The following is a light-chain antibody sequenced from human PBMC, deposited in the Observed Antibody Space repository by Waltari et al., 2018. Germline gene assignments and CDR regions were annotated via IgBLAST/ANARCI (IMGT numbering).Light chain of an antibody. CDR2: GTS. V-gene: IGKV3-20*01. J-gene: IGKJ3*01. Sequence: EIVLTQSPGTLSLSPGERATLSCRASQPVDSSYLAWYQQKPGQAPRLLIDGTSIRATGFPDRFSGSGSGTDFTLTISRLEPEDFAVYYCQQYDGSPIFTFGPGTKVDVK. CDR1: QPVDSSY. CDR3: QQYDGSPIFT.